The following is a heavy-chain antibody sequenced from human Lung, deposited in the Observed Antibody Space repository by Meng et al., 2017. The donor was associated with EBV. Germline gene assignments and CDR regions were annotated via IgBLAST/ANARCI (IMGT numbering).Heavy chain of an antibody. CDR1: GDSVSSSSAA. CDR2: TYYRSKWYN. J-gene: IGHJ2*01. Sequence: QVHLHQSGPGLVKPSQTLSLTCGISGDSVSSSSAAWTWIRQSPSRGLEWLGRTYYRSKWYNDYAVFVKSRITINPDTSKNQFSLQLNSVTPEDTAVYYCARGATSVFDLWGRGTLVTVSS. V-gene: IGHV6-1*01. CDR3: ARGATSVFDL.